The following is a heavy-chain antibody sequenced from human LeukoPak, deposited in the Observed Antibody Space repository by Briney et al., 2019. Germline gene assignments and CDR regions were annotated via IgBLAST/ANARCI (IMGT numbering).Heavy chain of an antibody. Sequence: SGGSLRLSCAASGFTFSSYAMHWVRQAPGKGLEWVAVISYDGSNKYYADSVKGRFTISRDNSKNTLYLQMNSLRAEDTAVYYCASRGKAFDIWGQGTMVTVSS. CDR2: ISYDGSNK. CDR3: ASRGKAFDI. CDR1: GFTFSSYA. V-gene: IGHV3-30-3*01. D-gene: IGHD3-10*01. J-gene: IGHJ3*02.